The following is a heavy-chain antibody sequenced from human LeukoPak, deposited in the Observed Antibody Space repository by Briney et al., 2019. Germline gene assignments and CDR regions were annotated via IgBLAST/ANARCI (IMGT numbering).Heavy chain of an antibody. CDR2: ISACNGNT. CDR3: ARTPPDIVVVPAASYFDY. D-gene: IGHD2-2*01. CDR1: GYTFTSYG. V-gene: IGHV1-18*01. Sequence: ASVKVSCKASGYTFTSYGISWVRQAPGQGLEWMGWISACNGNTNYAQRLQGRVTMTTDTSTSTAYMELRRLRSDDTAVYYCARTPPDIVVVPAASYFDYWGQGTLVTVSS. J-gene: IGHJ4*02.